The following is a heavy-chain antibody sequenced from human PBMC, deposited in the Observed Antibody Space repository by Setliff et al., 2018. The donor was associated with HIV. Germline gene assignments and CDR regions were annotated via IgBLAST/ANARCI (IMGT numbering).Heavy chain of an antibody. CDR2: IYYSGST. Sequence: PSETLSLTCTVSGGSISSYYWSWIRQPPGKGLEWIGYIYYSGSTNYNPSLKSRVTISVDTSKNQISLKMSSVTAADTAIYYCARGSSGSDRTEYDDAFDIWGQGTVVTVS. CDR3: ARGSSGSDRTEYDDAFDI. CDR1: GGSISSYY. D-gene: IGHD3-22*01. J-gene: IGHJ3*02. V-gene: IGHV4-59*12.